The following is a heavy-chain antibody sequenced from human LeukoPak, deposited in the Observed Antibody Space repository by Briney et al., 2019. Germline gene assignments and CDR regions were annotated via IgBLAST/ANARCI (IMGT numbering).Heavy chain of an antibody. CDR2: ISYDGSNK. D-gene: IGHD1-26*01. CDR1: GFTFSSYG. V-gene: IGHV3-30*18. CDR3: AKTALVRELLPFDY. J-gene: IGHJ4*02. Sequence: GRSLRLSCAASGFTFSSYGMHWVRQAPGKGLEWVAVISYDGSNKYYADSVKGRFTISRDNSKNTLYLQMNSLRAEDTAMYYCAKTALVRELLPFDYWGQGTLVTVSS.